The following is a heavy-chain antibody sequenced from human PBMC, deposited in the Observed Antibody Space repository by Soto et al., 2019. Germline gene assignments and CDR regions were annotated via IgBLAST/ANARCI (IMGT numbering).Heavy chain of an antibody. CDR1: GYTFTTYG. CDR2: ISTYNGNT. CDR3: ARSLMEAPFDY. V-gene: IGHV1-18*01. J-gene: IGHJ4*02. Sequence: ASVKVSCKASGYTFTTYGITWVRQAPGQGLEWLGWISTYNGNTNYAQKVQDRVTMTTDTSTSTAYMEVRSLRYDDTAVYYCARSLMEAPFDYWGQGTQVTVSS. D-gene: IGHD3-16*01.